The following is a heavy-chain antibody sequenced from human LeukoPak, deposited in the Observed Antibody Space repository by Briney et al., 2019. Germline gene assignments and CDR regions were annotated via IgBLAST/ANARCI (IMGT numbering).Heavy chain of an antibody. CDR1: GFTFSSYS. V-gene: IGHV4-34*01. CDR3: ARGVVIAPQTFDY. J-gene: IGHJ4*02. CDR2: INHSGST. Sequence: GSLRLSCAASGFTFSSYSMNWVRQPPGKGLEWIGEINHSGSTNYNPSLKSRVTISVDTTKSQFSLKLSSVTAADTAVYYCARGVVIAPQTFDYWGQGILVTVSS. D-gene: IGHD2-21*01.